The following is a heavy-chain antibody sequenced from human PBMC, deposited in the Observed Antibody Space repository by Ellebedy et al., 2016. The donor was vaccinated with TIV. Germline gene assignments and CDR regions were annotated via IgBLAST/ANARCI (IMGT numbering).Heavy chain of an antibody. CDR3: ARDMGRWLQFLGF. V-gene: IGHV3-48*04. J-gene: IGHJ4*02. D-gene: IGHD5-24*01. CDR1: GFTFSSYN. CDR2: IRSDTLTT. Sequence: GGSLRLSCAASGFTFSSYNIIWVRQAPGKGLEGFPTIRSDTLTTEYADSVKGRFPISRDNAKNSVYLQMKSLRAEDTAVYFCARDMGRWLQFLGFWGQGTLVTVSS.